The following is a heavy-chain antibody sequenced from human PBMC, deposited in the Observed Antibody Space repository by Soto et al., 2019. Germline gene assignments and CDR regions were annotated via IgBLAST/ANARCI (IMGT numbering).Heavy chain of an antibody. CDR3: ARGRGKLLWFGEPRIHFEY. CDR2: ISAYNGNT. D-gene: IGHD3-10*01. CDR1: GYTFTSYG. V-gene: IGHV1-18*01. Sequence: ASVKVSCKASGYTFTSYGISWLRQAPGQGLEWMGWISAYNGNTNYAQKLQGRVTMTTDTSTSTAYMELRSLRSDDTAVYYCARGRGKLLWFGEPRIHFEYWGQGTMVTVSS. J-gene: IGHJ4*02.